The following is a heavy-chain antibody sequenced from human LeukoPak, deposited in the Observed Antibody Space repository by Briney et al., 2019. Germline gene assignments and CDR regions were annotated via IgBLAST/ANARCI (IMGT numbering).Heavy chain of an antibody. D-gene: IGHD6-19*01. CDR2: IYYSGST. Sequence: SETLSLTCTVSGGSISNYYWSWIRQPPGKGLEWIGYIYYSGSTNYNPSLKSRVTISVDTSKNQFSLKLSSVTAADTAVYYCATNSGWRFDYWGQGTLVTVSS. CDR3: ATNSGWRFDY. CDR1: GGSISNYY. J-gene: IGHJ4*02. V-gene: IGHV4-59*12.